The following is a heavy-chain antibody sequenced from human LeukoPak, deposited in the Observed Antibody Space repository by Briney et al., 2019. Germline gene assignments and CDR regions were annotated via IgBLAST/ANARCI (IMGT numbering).Heavy chain of an antibody. V-gene: IGHV1-8*01. D-gene: IGHD5-18*01. Sequence: ASVTVSCKASGYTFTSYDINWVRQATGQGLEWMGWMNPNSGNTGYAQKFQGRVTMTRNTSISTAYMELSSLRSEDTAVYYCARGAAKPRIQLWYDWGQGTLVTVSS. J-gene: IGHJ4*02. CDR3: ARGAAKPRIQLWYD. CDR2: MNPNSGNT. CDR1: GYTFTSYD.